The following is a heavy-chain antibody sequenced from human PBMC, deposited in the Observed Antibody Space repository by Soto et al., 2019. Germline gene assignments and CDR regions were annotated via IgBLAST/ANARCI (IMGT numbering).Heavy chain of an antibody. V-gene: IGHV3-33*01. CDR3: ARAGVDIVVVVAASRFYYFDY. Sequence: PGGSLRLSCAASGFTFSSYGMHWVRQAPGKGLEWVAVIWYDGSNKYYADSVKGRFTISRDNSKNTLYLQMNSLRAEDTAVYYCARAGVDIVVVVAASRFYYFDYWGQGT. D-gene: IGHD2-15*01. CDR1: GFTFSSYG. CDR2: IWYDGSNK. J-gene: IGHJ4*02.